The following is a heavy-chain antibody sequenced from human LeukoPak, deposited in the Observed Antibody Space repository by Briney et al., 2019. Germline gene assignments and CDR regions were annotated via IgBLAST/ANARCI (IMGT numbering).Heavy chain of an antibody. V-gene: IGHV5-51*01. CDR1: GYSFTSYW. Sequence: GESLKISFKGSGYSFTSYWIGWVRQMPGKGLEWMGIIYPGDSDTRYSPSFQGQVTISADKSISTVYLQWSSLKASDTAMYYCASYHYSDSSGYPRDAFDIWGQGTMVTVSS. J-gene: IGHJ3*02. CDR3: ASYHYSDSSGYPRDAFDI. CDR2: IYPGDSDT. D-gene: IGHD3-22*01.